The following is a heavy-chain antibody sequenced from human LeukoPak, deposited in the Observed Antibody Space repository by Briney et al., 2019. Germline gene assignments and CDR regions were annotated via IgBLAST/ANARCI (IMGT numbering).Heavy chain of an antibody. CDR3: ASSSGWYGDAFDI. J-gene: IGHJ3*02. D-gene: IGHD6-19*01. V-gene: IGHV3-53*04. Sequence: GGSLRLSCAASGFTVSSNYMSWVRQAPGKGLEWVSVIYSGGSTYCADSVKGRFTISRHNSKNTLYLQMNSLRAEDTAVYYCASSSGWYGDAFDIWGQGTMVTVSS. CDR2: IYSGGST. CDR1: GFTVSSNY.